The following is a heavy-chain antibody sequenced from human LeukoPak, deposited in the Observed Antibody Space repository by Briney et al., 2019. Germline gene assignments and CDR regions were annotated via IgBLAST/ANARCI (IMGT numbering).Heavy chain of an antibody. CDR3: TTVFVRGEPLPSGS. V-gene: IGHV3-15*01. J-gene: IGHJ4*02. D-gene: IGHD1-14*01. CDR2: IKSKTDGGTT. Sequence: GGSLRLSCAASGFTFSNAWMSWVRQAPGKGLEWVGRIKSKTDGGTTDYAAPVKGRFTISRDDSKNTLYLQMNSLKTEDTAVYYCTTVFVRGEPLPSGSWGQGALVTVSS. CDR1: GFTFSNAW.